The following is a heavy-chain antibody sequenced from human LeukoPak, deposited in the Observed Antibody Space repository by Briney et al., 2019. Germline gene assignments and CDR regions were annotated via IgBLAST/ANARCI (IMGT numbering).Heavy chain of an antibody. V-gene: IGHV4-34*01. D-gene: IGHD3-16*02. J-gene: IGHJ4*02. CDR3: ARGKNSHYDYVWGGYRYINFDY. Sequence: PSETLSLTCAVYGGSFSGYYWSWIRQPPGKGLEWIGEINHSGSTNYNPSLKSRVTISVDTSKNQFSLKLSSVTAADTAVYSCARGKNSHYDYVWGGYRYINFDYWGQGTLVTVSS. CDR1: GGSFSGYY. CDR2: INHSGST.